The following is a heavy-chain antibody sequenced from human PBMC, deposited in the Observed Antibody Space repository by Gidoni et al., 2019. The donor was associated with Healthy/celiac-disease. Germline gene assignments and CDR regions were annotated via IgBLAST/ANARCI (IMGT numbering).Heavy chain of an antibody. Sequence: QLQLQESGPGLVTPSETLSLTCTVSVGSISSSSYYWGWIRQPPGKGLEWIGSIYYSGSTYYNPSLKSRVTISVDTSKNQFSLKLSSVTAADTAVYYCARSTCSSTSCYILDAFDIWGQGTMVTVSS. V-gene: IGHV4-39*01. CDR3: ARSTCSSTSCYILDAFDI. CDR2: IYYSGST. CDR1: VGSISSSSYY. D-gene: IGHD2-2*02. J-gene: IGHJ3*02.